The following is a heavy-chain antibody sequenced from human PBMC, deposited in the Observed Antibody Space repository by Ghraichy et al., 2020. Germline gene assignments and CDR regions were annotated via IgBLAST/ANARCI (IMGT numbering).Heavy chain of an antibody. J-gene: IGHJ5*02. CDR1: GGSFSGYY. V-gene: IGHV4-34*01. Sequence: SETLSLTCAVYGGSFSGYYWSWIRQPPGKGLEWIGEINHSGSTNYNPSLKSRVTISVDTSKNQFSLKLSSVTAADTAVYYCARSRGGRIAARPSSVGWFDPWGQGTLVTVSS. CDR3: ARSRGGRIAARPSSVGWFDP. D-gene: IGHD6-6*01. CDR2: INHSGST.